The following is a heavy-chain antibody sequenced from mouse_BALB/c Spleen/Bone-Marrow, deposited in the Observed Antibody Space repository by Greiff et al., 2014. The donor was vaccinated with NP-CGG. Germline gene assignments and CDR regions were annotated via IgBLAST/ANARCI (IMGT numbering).Heavy chain of an antibody. V-gene: IGHV1-37*01. Sequence: EVQLQQSGPELVKPGASVKISCKASGYSFTDYFMNWVKQSHGKSLEWIGRINPYNGDTFYNLKFKGKATLTVDKSSSTAHMELLSLTSEDSAVYYCGSHGNAYWGQGTLVTVSA. D-gene: IGHD2-1*01. CDR3: GSHGNAY. CDR2: INPYNGDT. J-gene: IGHJ3*01. CDR1: GYSFTDYF.